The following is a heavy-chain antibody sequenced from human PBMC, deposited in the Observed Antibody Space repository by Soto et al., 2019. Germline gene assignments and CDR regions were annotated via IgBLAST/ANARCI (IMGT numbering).Heavy chain of an antibody. CDR1: GFTLGNYG. J-gene: IGHJ3*02. Sequence: PGGSLRLSCAVSGFTLGNYGMHGVRQAPGKGLVWVSRVSPDGRTATYADSVKGRFTISRDNAKSTLYLQMNSLRAEDTAVYYCARGYYDSSGYPRPPPNAFDIWGQGTMVTVSS. CDR2: VSPDGRTA. CDR3: ARGYYDSSGYPRPPPNAFDI. D-gene: IGHD3-22*01. V-gene: IGHV3-74*01.